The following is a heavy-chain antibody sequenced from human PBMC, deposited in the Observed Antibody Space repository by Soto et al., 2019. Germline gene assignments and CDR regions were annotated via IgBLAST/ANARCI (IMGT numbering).Heavy chain of an antibody. CDR1: GYTFTSYG. Sequence: ASVKVSCKASGYTFTSYGISWVLQAPGQGLEWMGWISAYNGNTNYAQKLQGRVTMTTDTSTSTAYMELRSLRSDDTAVYYCARVGYCSGGSCYLVGLNWFDPWGQRTLVTVSS. D-gene: IGHD2-15*01. CDR2: ISAYNGNT. CDR3: ARVGYCSGGSCYLVGLNWFDP. J-gene: IGHJ5*02. V-gene: IGHV1-18*01.